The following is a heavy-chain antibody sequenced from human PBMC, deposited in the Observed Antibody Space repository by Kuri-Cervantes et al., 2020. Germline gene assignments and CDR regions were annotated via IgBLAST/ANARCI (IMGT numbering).Heavy chain of an antibody. CDR1: GFTFSNAW. D-gene: IGHD2-15*01. CDR3: TTDPDSEDSE. Sequence: GESLKISCEASGFTFSNAWMIWVRQAPGKGLEWVGRIKKKNDGGTTDYAAPVKGRFTISRDDSKNTLYLQMNRLKTEDTAVYYCTTDPDSEDSEWGQGTLVTVSS. V-gene: IGHV3-15*01. J-gene: IGHJ4*02. CDR2: IKKKNDGGTT.